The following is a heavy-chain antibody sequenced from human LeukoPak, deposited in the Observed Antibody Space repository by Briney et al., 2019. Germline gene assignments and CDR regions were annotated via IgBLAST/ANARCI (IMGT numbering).Heavy chain of an antibody. Sequence: SVKVSCKASGGTFSSYAISWVRQAPGQGLEWMGRIIPIFGMANHAQNFQGRVTITADKSTSTAYMELSSLTSEDTAVYFCARDADIAVAGISSANWFDPWGQGTLVTVSA. D-gene: IGHD6-19*01. V-gene: IGHV1-69*04. CDR2: IIPIFGMA. CDR1: GGTFSSYA. J-gene: IGHJ5*02. CDR3: ARDADIAVAGISSANWFDP.